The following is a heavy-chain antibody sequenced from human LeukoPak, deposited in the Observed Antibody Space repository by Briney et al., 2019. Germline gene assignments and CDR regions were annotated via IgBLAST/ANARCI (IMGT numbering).Heavy chain of an antibody. V-gene: IGHV4-59*01. D-gene: IGHD5-12*01. CDR2: IYHSGST. CDR3: ARDGYSGNDGL. CDR1: GGSISSYY. J-gene: IGHJ4*02. Sequence: PSETLSLTCSVSGGSISSYYWSWVRQPPGKGLEWIGYIYHSGSTKYNPSLKSRVTISVDTSKNQFSLKLSSVTAADTAVYYCARDGYSGNDGLWGQGTLVTVSS.